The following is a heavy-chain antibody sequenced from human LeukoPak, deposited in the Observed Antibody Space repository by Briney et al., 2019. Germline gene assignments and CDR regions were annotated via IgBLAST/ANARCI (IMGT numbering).Heavy chain of an antibody. Sequence: GGSLRLSCAASGFTFSSYSMNWVRQAPGKGLEWVSYISSSSSTIYYAASVKGRFTISRDNAKNSLYLQMNSLRDEDTAVYYCAREGDDSSGYYYPFDYWGQGTLVTVSS. D-gene: IGHD3-22*01. V-gene: IGHV3-48*02. CDR3: AREGDDSSGYYYPFDY. CDR2: ISSSSSTI. CDR1: GFTFSSYS. J-gene: IGHJ4*02.